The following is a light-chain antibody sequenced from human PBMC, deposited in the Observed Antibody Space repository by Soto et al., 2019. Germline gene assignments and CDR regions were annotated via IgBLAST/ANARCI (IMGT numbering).Light chain of an antibody. Sequence: DIHMTQSPSTLSASVGDIFTITCRASQSISGWLAWYQQKPGTAPKLLIYEASNLESGVPSRLSGSGSGTEFTLTISSMKPDDFATYYCQQYYSDWTFGQGTKVDIK. CDR3: QQYYSDWT. V-gene: IGKV1-5*01. CDR2: EAS. CDR1: QSISGW. J-gene: IGKJ1*01.